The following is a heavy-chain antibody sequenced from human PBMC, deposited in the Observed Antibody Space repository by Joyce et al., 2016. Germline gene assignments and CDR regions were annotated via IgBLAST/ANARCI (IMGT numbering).Heavy chain of an antibody. Sequence: EVQLVESGGGLVQPGGSLRLSCAASGFSFRSYWRSWVRQAPGKGLEWVANIKQDEGEKDYVDSVKGRFTISRDNAKNSLYLQMNSLRAEDTAVYYCARHIAAPSYYFEYWGQGTLVTVSS. CDR1: GFSFRSYW. D-gene: IGHD6-13*01. CDR2: IKQDEGEK. J-gene: IGHJ4*02. V-gene: IGHV3-7*01. CDR3: ARHIAAPSYYFEY.